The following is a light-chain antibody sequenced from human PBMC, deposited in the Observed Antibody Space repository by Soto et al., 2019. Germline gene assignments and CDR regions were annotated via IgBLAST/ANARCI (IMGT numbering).Light chain of an antibody. Sequence: DIQMTQSPSSLSASVGDRVTITCQASQDISNYLNWYQQKPGKAPKLLIYDASNLETGVPSRFSGSGSGTDFTFTISSLQPEDIATYYCQQYDNLPLFTFGPGTKGIS. J-gene: IGKJ3*01. CDR2: DAS. CDR1: QDISNY. CDR3: QQYDNLPLFT. V-gene: IGKV1-33*01.